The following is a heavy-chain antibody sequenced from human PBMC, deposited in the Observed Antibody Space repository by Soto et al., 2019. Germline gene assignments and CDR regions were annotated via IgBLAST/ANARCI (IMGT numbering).Heavy chain of an antibody. V-gene: IGHV4-61*01. CDR1: GGSVSSGSYY. Sequence: QVQLQESGPGLVKPSETLSLTCTVSGGSVSSGSYYWSWIRQPPGKGLEWIGYIYYSGSTNYNPSLKSRVTISLDTSKNQFSLKLSSVTAADTAVYYCARGYAAKNLYYYYYGMDVWGQGTTVTVSS. CDR2: IYYSGST. J-gene: IGHJ6*02. CDR3: ARGYAAKNLYYYYYGMDV. D-gene: IGHD5-18*01.